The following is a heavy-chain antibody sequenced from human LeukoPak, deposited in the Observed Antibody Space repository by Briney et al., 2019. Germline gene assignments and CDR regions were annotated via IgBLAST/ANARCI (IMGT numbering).Heavy chain of an antibody. CDR1: GYTLTELS. CDR2: FDPEDGET. V-gene: IGHV1-24*01. D-gene: IGHD6-13*01. J-gene: IGHJ6*02. Sequence: ASVKVSCKVSGYTLTELSMHWVRQAPGKGLEWMGGFDPEDGETIYAQKFQGRVTMTEDTSTDTAYMELSSLRSEDTAVYYCARDGRIAAADPYYYYGMDVWGQGTTVTVSS. CDR3: ARDGRIAAADPYYYYGMDV.